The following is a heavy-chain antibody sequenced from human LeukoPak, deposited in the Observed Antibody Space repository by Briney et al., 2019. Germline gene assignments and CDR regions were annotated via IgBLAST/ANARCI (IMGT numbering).Heavy chain of an antibody. V-gene: IGHV1-18*01. D-gene: IGHD1-26*01. CDR3: GRDWDWHVQF. CDR1: GYTFSRYG. J-gene: IGHJ4*02. CDR2: IGVFNGNR. Sequence: ASVTVSCKPSGYTFSRYGFSWVRQAPGQGLEWIGWIGVFNGNRNYAKSVQGRITLTADTSTNTTYMELRSLTSDDTAVYFCGRDWDWHVQFWGQGTLITVSS.